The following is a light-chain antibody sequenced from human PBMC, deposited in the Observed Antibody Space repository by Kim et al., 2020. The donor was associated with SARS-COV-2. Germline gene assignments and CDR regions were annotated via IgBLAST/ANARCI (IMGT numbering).Light chain of an antibody. V-gene: IGLV1-51*01. Sequence: GQKVTISCSGSSSNIGNNYVSWYQQLTGTAPTLLIYDNNKRPSGIPDRFSGSKSGTSATLGITGLQTGDEADYYCGTWDSSLSAGVFGGGTQLTVL. J-gene: IGLJ2*01. CDR2: DNN. CDR1: SSNIGNNY. CDR3: GTWDSSLSAGV.